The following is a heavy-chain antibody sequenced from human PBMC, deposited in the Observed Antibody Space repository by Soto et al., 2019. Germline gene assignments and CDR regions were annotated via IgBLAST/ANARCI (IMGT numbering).Heavy chain of an antibody. D-gene: IGHD6-6*01. CDR3: ATESLASDAFDI. Sequence: ASVKVSCKASGYTFTSYYMHWVRQAPGQGLEWMGMINPSSGSTNYAQKFQGRVTMTRDTSTSTAYMELSRLRSEDTAVYYCATESLASDAFDIWRQGTMVTVSS. V-gene: IGHV1-46*01. J-gene: IGHJ3*02. CDR1: GYTFTSYY. CDR2: INPSSGST.